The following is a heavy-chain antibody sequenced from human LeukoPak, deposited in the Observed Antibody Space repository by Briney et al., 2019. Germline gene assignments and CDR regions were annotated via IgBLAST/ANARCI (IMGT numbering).Heavy chain of an antibody. D-gene: IGHD3-16*01. V-gene: IGHV4-4*07. J-gene: IGHJ2*01. CDR3: ARDPGDTYHDWYFDL. Sequence: SETLSLTCTVSGGSMDIYYWSWIRQPAGSGLEWVGRIDARGTTHYNRSLRSRVTMSVDTSKTHFSLNLKSVTAADTAVYYCARDPGDTYHDWYFDLWGRGTVVTVSS. CDR2: IDARGTT. CDR1: GGSMDIYY.